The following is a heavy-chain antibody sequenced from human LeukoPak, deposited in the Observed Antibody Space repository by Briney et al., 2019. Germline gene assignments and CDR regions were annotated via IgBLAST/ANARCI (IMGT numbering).Heavy chain of an antibody. CDR1: GDSMYNYY. J-gene: IGHJ6*03. CDR3: AMTKARGYDFWSGYYNSYYYMDV. Sequence: PSETLSLTCTVSGDSMYNYYWNWIRQPAGKGLEWIGRIYISGTTNYNPSLKSRVTMSVDTSKNQFSLKLSSVTAADTAVYYCAMTKARGYDFWSGYYNSYYYMDVWGKGTTVTVSS. D-gene: IGHD3-3*01. V-gene: IGHV4-4*07. CDR2: IYISGTT.